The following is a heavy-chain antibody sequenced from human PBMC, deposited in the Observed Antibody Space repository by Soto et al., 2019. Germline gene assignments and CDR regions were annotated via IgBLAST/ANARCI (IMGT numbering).Heavy chain of an antibody. J-gene: IGHJ4*02. Sequence: QVQLVQSGAEVRKPGSSVNISCKASGGTFSTYTITWVRQAPGQGLEWMGRIIPSIGLANYAQNFQGRVTITADKSTTTAYMEVSGLTSEDTAVFYCARGGSWYDSWGQGSLVTVSS. CDR3: ARGGSWYDS. CDR1: GGTFSTYT. V-gene: IGHV1-69*02. D-gene: IGHD6-13*01. CDR2: IIPSIGLA.